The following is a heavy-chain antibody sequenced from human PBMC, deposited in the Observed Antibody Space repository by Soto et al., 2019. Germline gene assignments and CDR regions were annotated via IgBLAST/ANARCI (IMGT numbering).Heavy chain of an antibody. CDR3: TTDGVVVVTAMSRDAFDI. J-gene: IGHJ3*02. CDR1: GFTFSNAW. CDR2: IKSKTDGGTT. V-gene: IGHV3-15*01. Sequence: GGSLRLSCAASGFTFSNAWMSWVRQAPGKGLEWVGRIKSKTDGGTTDYAAPVKGRFTISRDDSKNTLYLQMNSLKTEDTAVYYCTTDGVVVVTAMSRDAFDIWGQGTMVTVSS. D-gene: IGHD2-21*02.